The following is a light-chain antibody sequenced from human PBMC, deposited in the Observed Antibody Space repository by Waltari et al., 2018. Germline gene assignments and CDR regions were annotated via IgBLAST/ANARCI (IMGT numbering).Light chain of an antibody. CDR3: QQYQSYWWT. V-gene: IGKV1-5*03. J-gene: IGKJ1*01. CDR1: ESLNTW. Sequence: DIKMTQSPSNLSASVGDRVTNTCRASESLNTWLAWYQLKPGKAPKPLIYMVSNLESGVPARFSGSGSWTEFTLTISSLQPDDFATYYCQQYQSYWWTFGQGTKVEMK. CDR2: MVS.